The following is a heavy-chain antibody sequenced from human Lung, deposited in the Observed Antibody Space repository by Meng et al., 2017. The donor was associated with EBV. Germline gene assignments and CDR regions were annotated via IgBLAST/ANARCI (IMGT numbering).Heavy chain of an antibody. Sequence: QVQLQPWGAGLLQPSETLSLTCAVYGGSFSGYYWSWIRQPPGKGLEWIGEINHSGSTNYNPSLKSRVTISVDTSKNQFSLKLSSVTAADTAVYYCARALFDYYDSSGYYDYWGQGTLVTVSS. D-gene: IGHD3-22*01. CDR2: INHSGST. V-gene: IGHV4-34*01. J-gene: IGHJ4*02. CDR1: GGSFSGYY. CDR3: ARALFDYYDSSGYYDY.